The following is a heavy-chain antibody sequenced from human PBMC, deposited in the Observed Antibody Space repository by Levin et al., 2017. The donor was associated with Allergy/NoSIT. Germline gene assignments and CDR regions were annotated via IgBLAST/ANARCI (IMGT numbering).Heavy chain of an antibody. CDR2: IIPIFGTA. V-gene: IGHV1-69*13. CDR1: GGTFSSYA. CDR3: ARVKLERPRVQTLYYDGMDV. J-gene: IGHJ6*02. Sequence: SVKVSCKASGGTFSSYAISWVRQAPGQGLEWMGGIIPIFGTANYAQKFQGRVTITADESTSTAYMELSSLRSEDTAVYYCARVKLERPRVQTLYYDGMDVWGQGTTVTVSS. D-gene: IGHD1-1*01.